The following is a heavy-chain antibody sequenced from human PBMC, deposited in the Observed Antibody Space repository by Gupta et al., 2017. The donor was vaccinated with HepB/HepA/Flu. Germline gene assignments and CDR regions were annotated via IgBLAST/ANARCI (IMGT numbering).Heavy chain of an antibody. CDR2: INPSGGST. CDR1: GYTFTSYY. CDR3: ARDQRLKQQLVRRDYYYYGMDV. V-gene: IGHV1-46*01. J-gene: IGHJ6*02. D-gene: IGHD6-13*01. Sequence: AEVKKPGASVKVSCKASGYTFTSYYMHWVRQAPGQGLEWMGIINPSGGSTSYAKKFQGRVTITRDTSTSTVYMELSSLRSEDTAVYYCARDQRLKQQLVRRDYYYYGMDVWGQGTTVTVSS.